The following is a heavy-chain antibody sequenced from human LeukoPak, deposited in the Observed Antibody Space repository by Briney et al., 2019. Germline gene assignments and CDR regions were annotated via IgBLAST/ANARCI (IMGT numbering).Heavy chain of an antibody. J-gene: IGHJ4*02. CDR2: IRRDGTT. CDR1: GFSVSSYW. D-gene: IGHD2/OR15-2a*01. V-gene: IGHV3-74*01. Sequence: GGSLRLSCAASGFSVSSYWIHWVRQAPGKGLVWVSLIRRDGTTSFAASVQGRFTISRDNARNTLYLQMNSLAAEDTAVYYCARDAGQATPFDYWGPGTLVTVSS. CDR3: ARDAGQATPFDY.